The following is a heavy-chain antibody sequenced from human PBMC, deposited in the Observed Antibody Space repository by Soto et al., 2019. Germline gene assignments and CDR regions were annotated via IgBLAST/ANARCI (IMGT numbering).Heavy chain of an antibody. J-gene: IGHJ5*02. CDR1: GFTFSSYA. D-gene: IGHD6-13*01. Sequence: QVQLVESGGGVVQPGRSLRLSCAASGFTFSSYAMHWVRQAPGKGLEWVAVISYDGSNKYYADSVKGRFTISRDNSKNTLYLQMNSLRAEDTAVYYCARGYSSSWLWGRWFDPWGQGTLVTVSS. V-gene: IGHV3-30-3*01. CDR3: ARGYSSSWLWGRWFDP. CDR2: ISYDGSNK.